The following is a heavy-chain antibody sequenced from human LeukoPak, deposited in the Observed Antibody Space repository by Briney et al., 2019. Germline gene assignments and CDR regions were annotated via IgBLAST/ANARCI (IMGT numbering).Heavy chain of an antibody. Sequence: PSDPLSLPRTVSGGSISSYYWSWIRQPPGKGLEWIGYIYYSGSTIYNPSLKSRVTISVDTSKNQFSLKVSSVPAADAAVYYCARHRGGSSWYYFDYGGGGTRVTVPS. CDR1: GGSISSYY. V-gene: IGHV4-59*08. CDR3: ARHRGGSSWYYFDY. J-gene: IGHJ4*02. D-gene: IGHD6-13*01. CDR2: IYYSGST.